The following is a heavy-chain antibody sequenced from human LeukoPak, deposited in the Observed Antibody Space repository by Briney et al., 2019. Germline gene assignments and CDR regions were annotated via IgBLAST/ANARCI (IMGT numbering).Heavy chain of an antibody. J-gene: IGHJ6*03. CDR1: GGSITSSSYY. CDR2: IDYSGST. D-gene: IGHD1-26*01. V-gene: IGHV4-39*07. CDR3: ARLSVIVGAALEYYYYYMDV. Sequence: SETLSLTCTVSGGSITSSSYYWDWIRQPPGKGLEWIGTIDYSGSTYYNPSLKSRVTISVDTSKNQFSLKLTSVTAADTAVYYCARLSVIVGAALEYYYYYMDVWGQGTTVTVSS.